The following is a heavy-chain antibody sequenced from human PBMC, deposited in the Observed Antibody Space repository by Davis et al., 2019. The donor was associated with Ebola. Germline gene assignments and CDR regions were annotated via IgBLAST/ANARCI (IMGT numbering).Heavy chain of an antibody. J-gene: IGHJ4*02. Sequence: PGGSLRLSCAASGFTFSSYSMNWVRQAPGKGLEWVSSISSSSSYIYYADSVKGRFTISRDNAKNSLYLQMNSLRAEDTAVYYCALGKGYSSSSDLDYWGQGTLVTVSS. CDR1: GFTFSSYS. CDR2: ISSSSSYI. D-gene: IGHD6-6*01. V-gene: IGHV3-21*01. CDR3: ALGKGYSSSSDLDY.